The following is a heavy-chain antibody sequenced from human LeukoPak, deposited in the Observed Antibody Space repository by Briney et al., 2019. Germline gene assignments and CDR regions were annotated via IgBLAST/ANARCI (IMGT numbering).Heavy chain of an antibody. Sequence: SETLSLTCTVSGGSISSSNYYWGWIRQPPGKGLEWIGSIYYSGSTYYNPSLKSRVTISVDTSKNQFSLKLSSVSAADTAVYCCARHPVLRYLGTWGQGTLVTVSS. D-gene: IGHD3-9*01. CDR3: ARHPVLRYLGT. CDR1: GGSISSSNYY. CDR2: IYYSGST. V-gene: IGHV4-39*01. J-gene: IGHJ4*02.